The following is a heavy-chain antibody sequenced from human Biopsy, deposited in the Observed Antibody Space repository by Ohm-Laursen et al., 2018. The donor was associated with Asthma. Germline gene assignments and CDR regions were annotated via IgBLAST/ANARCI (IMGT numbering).Heavy chain of an antibody. Sequence: SLRLSCAASGFTVSRDHMFWVRQAPGKGLEWVAGISWNSGNIGYAASVKGRFIVSRDNVKNSLYLQMNSLRAEDTALYYCAKDMGAGGNDPDSFIGYYGMDVWGQGTTVIVSS. J-gene: IGHJ6*02. CDR2: ISWNSGNI. D-gene: IGHD3-16*01. CDR3: AKDMGAGGNDPDSFIGYYGMDV. V-gene: IGHV3-9*01. CDR1: GFTVSRDH.